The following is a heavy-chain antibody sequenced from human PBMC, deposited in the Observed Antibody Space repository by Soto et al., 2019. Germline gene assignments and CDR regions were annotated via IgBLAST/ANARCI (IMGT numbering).Heavy chain of an antibody. CDR3: AREEGDIVLVPAAYYHSYGMDV. CDR2: MNPNSGNT. CDR1: GYTFTSYD. V-gene: IGHV1-8*01. Sequence: ASVKVSCKASGYTFTSYDINWVRQATGQGLEWMGWMNPNSGNTGYAQKFQGRVTMTRNTSISTAYMELSSLRSEDTAVYYCAREEGDIVLVPAAYYHSYGMDVWGQGTTVTVSS. J-gene: IGHJ6*02. D-gene: IGHD2-2*01.